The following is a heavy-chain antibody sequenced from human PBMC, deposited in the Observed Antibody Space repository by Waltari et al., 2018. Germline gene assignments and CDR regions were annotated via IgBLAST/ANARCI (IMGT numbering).Heavy chain of an antibody. CDR3: AKAYGDYVGAFDI. CDR2: ISWNSGSI. V-gene: IGHV3-9*01. J-gene: IGHJ3*02. Sequence: EVQLVESGGGLVQPGRSLRLSCAASGFTFDDYAMHWVRQAPGKGLELVSGISWNSGSIGYADSVKGRFTISRDNAKNTLYLQMNSLRAEDTAVYYCAKAYGDYVGAFDIWGQGTMVTVSS. D-gene: IGHD4-17*01. CDR1: GFTFDDYA.